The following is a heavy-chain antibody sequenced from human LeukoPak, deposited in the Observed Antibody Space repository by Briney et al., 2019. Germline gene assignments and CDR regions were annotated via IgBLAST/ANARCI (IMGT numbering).Heavy chain of an antibody. V-gene: IGHV1-18*01. CDR1: GYTFTNYG. Sequence: ASVKVSCKASGYTFTNYGISWMRQAPGQGPEWMGWISPYIGTSNYAQKFQDRVSMTTDTSTRTAYMELRSLRSDDTAMYYCARGSSARPFDLWGQGTLVTVSS. J-gene: IGHJ3*01. CDR2: ISPYIGTS. CDR3: ARGSSARPFDL. D-gene: IGHD1-26*01.